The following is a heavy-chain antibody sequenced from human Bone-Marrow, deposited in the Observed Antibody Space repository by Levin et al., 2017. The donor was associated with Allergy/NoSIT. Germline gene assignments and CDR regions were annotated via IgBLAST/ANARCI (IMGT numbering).Heavy chain of an antibody. CDR3: ARPQLRRADYYYYGMDV. CDR1: GYTFTSYA. D-gene: IGHD4-17*01. V-gene: IGHV1-3*01. CDR2: INAGNGNT. Sequence: GESLKISCKASGYTFTSYAMHWVRQAPGQRLEWMGWINAGNGNTKYSQKFQGRVTITRDTSASTAYMELSSLRSEDTAVYYCARPQLRRADYYYYGMDVWGQGTTVTVSS. J-gene: IGHJ6*02.